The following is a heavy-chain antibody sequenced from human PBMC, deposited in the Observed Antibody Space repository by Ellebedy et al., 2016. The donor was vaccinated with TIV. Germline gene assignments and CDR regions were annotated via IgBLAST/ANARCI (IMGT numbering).Heavy chain of an antibody. CDR3: AKGSLTMVRGLIDY. CDR1: GFTFSNYA. V-gene: IGHV3-23*01. CDR2: ISGSGGST. J-gene: IGHJ4*02. D-gene: IGHD3-10*01. Sequence: GESLKISCAASGFTFSNYAMNWVRQAPGKGLEWVSAISGSGGSTYYADSVKGRFTISRDNSKNTLYLQMNSLRAEDTAVYYCAKGSLTMVRGLIDYWGQGTLVTVSS.